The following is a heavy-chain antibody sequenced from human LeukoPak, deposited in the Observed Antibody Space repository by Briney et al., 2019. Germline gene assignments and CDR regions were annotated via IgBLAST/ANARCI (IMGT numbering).Heavy chain of an antibody. D-gene: IGHD5-18*01. Sequence: HSGRSLRLSRAVSGFTFDDYAMHWVRQAPGKGLEWVSGISWNSGNIDYADSVKGRFTISRDNAKNSLYLRLNSLATDDTAVYYCARGRSTSAGYHFDYWGQGTLVTVSS. CDR1: GFTFDDYA. CDR2: ISWNSGNI. V-gene: IGHV3-9*01. J-gene: IGHJ4*02. CDR3: ARGRSTSAGYHFDY.